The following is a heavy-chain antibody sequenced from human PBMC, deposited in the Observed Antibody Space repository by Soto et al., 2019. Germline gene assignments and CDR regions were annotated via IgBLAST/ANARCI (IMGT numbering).Heavy chain of an antibody. J-gene: IGHJ6*02. Sequence: QVQLVXSGAXVKKPXAXVXVSCXASGYTFTSYYMHWVRQAPGQGLEWMGIINPSGGSTSYEQKFQGRVTMTRDTSTSTVYMELSSLRSEDTAVYYCARESVYIVSTTRVSGGMDVWGQGTTVTVSS. CDR2: INPSGGST. V-gene: IGHV1-46*01. CDR1: GYTFTSYY. CDR3: ARESVYIVSTTRVSGGMDV. D-gene: IGHD5-12*01.